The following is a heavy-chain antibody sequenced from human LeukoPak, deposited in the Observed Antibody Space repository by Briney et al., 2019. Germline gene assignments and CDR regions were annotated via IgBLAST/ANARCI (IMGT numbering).Heavy chain of an antibody. J-gene: IGHJ4*02. Sequence: GGSLRLSCAASGFTFSNAWMSWVRQAPGKGLEWVGRIKSKTDGGTTDYAAPGKGRFTISRDDSKNTLYLQMNSLKTEDTAVYYCTTGSIVVVTANVYWGQGTLVTVSS. CDR3: TTGSIVVVTANVY. CDR2: IKSKTDGGTT. D-gene: IGHD2-21*02. CDR1: GFTFSNAW. V-gene: IGHV3-15*01.